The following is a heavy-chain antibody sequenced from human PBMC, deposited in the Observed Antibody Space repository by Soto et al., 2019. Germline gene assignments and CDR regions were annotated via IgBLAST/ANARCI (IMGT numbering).Heavy chain of an antibody. CDR1: GYTFITCY. V-gene: IGHV1-46*01. CDR2: INPSGGIA. D-gene: IGHD4-4*01. CDR3: ARYDYNGYYVDY. J-gene: IGHJ4*02. Sequence: ASVKFSCNASGYTFITCYMHWVRQAPGQVCEWRVIINPSGGIATYXXKFQGRVXXTRDASTTTVXMELSXRKSEETAVYYCARYDYNGYYVDYWGQGTLVTVSS.